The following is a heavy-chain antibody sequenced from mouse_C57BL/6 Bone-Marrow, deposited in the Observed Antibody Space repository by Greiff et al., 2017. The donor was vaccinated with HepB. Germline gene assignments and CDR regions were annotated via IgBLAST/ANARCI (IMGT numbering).Heavy chain of an antibody. V-gene: IGHV5-6*02. CDR1: GFTFSSYG. CDR2: ISSGGSYT. J-gene: IGHJ3*01. Sequence: DVMLVESGGDLVKPGGSLKLSCAASGFTFSSYGMSWVRQTPDKRLEWVATISSGGSYTYYPDSVKGRFTISRDNAKNTLYLQMSSLKSEDTAMYYCARQRSTRFAYWGQGTLVTVSA. CDR3: ARQRSTRFAY.